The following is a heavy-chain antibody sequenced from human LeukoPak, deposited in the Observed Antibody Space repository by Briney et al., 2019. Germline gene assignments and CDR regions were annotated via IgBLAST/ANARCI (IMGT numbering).Heavy chain of an antibody. D-gene: IGHD3-10*01. CDR3: ARGGWFIVDY. V-gene: IGHV3-33*03. CDR2: IWYDGSNK. CDR1: GFTFSSYG. Sequence: GGSLRLSCAASGFTFSSYGMHWVRQAPGKGLEWVAVIWYDGSNKYYADSVKGRFTISRDNAKNTLYLQMNSLRVEDTAVYYCARGGWFIVDYWGQGTLVTVSS. J-gene: IGHJ4*02.